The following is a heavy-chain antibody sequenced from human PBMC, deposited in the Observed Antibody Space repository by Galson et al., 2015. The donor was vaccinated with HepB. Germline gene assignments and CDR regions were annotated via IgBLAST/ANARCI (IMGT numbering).Heavy chain of an antibody. J-gene: IGHJ6*02. CDR1: GGTFSSYA. V-gene: IGHV1-69*06. CDR2: IIPIFGTA. Sequence: SVKVSCKASGGTFSSYAISWVRQAPGQGLEWMGGIIPIFGTANYAQKFQGRVTITADKSTSTAYMELSSLRSEDTAVYYCARQEFIAAQAYAPGAQVPYYYYGMDVWGQGTTVTVSS. D-gene: IGHD6-6*01. CDR3: ARQEFIAAQAYAPGAQVPYYYYGMDV.